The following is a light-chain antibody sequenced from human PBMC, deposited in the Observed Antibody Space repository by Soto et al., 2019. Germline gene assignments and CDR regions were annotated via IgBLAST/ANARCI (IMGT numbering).Light chain of an antibody. CDR2: KAS. CDR1: QSISMW. J-gene: IGKJ4*01. Sequence: DIQMTQSPPTLSASVGDRVTITCRASQSISMWLAWYQQKPGKAPNLLIYKASTLESGVPSRFSGSASGTEFTLTISSLQPDDFATYYCQQYSNYPLTFGGGTKVEIK. V-gene: IGKV1-5*03. CDR3: QQYSNYPLT.